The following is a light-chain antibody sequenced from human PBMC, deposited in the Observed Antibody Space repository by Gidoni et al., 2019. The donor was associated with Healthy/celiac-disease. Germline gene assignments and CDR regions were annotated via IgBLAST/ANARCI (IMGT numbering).Light chain of an antibody. CDR2: RDS. V-gene: IGLV3-9*01. CDR3: QVWDSSTVV. Sequence: SYELTQPLSVSVALGPTARITCGGNNIGSKNVHWYQQKPGQAPVLVIYRDSNRPSGIPERFSGSNSGNTATLTISRAQAGDEADYYCQVWDSSTVVFGGGTKLTAL. CDR1: NIGSKN. J-gene: IGLJ2*01.